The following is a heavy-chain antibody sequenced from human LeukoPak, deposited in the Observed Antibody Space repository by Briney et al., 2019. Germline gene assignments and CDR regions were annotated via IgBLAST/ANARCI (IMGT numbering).Heavy chain of an antibody. D-gene: IGHD3-16*02. V-gene: IGHV4-38-2*02. Sequence: SETLSLTCTVSGYSISSSYYWGWIRQPPGKGLEWIGSIYYSGSTYYNPSLKSRVTISVDTSKNQFSLNLSSVTAADTAVYYCARDENGYVWGSFRAWGQGTLVTVSS. CDR3: ARDENGYVWGSFRA. J-gene: IGHJ5*02. CDR1: GYSISSSYY. CDR2: IYYSGST.